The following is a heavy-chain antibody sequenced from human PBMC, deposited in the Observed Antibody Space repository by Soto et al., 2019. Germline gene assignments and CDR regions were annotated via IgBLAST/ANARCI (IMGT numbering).Heavy chain of an antibody. CDR3: ARVNTIFGVVIAYFDY. CDR2: ISSSGTTI. CDR1: GFTFSDYY. J-gene: IGHJ4*02. D-gene: IGHD3-3*01. Sequence: QVQLVESGGGLVKPGGSPRLSCAASGFTFSDYYMSWIRQAPGKGLEWISYISSSGTTIYYVDSVKGRFTISRDNAKNSLYLQMNCLRAEDTAVYYCARVNTIFGVVIAYFDYWGQGTLVTVSS. V-gene: IGHV3-11*01.